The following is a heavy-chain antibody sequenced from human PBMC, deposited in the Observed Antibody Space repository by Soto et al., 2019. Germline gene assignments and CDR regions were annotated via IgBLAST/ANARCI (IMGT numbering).Heavy chain of an antibody. D-gene: IGHD6-13*01. V-gene: IGHV4-34*01. CDR1: GGSSSGYY. J-gene: IGHJ5*02. Sequence: SETLSLTCAVYGGSSSGYYWSWIRQPPGKGLEWIGEINHSGSTNYNPSLKSRVTISVDTSKNQFSLKLSSVTAADTAVYYCARGGQQLVHYNWFDPWGQGTLVT. CDR2: INHSGST. CDR3: ARGGQQLVHYNWFDP.